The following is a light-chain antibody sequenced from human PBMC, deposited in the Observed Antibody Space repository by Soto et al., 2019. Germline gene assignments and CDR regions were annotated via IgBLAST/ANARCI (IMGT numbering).Light chain of an antibody. J-gene: IGKJ4*01. Sequence: EIVLTQSPATLSLSPRERATLSCGASQSVSTSYLAWYQQKPGLAPRLLIYDASSRATGISDRFSGSGSGTDFTLTISRLEPEDFAVYYCQQYGSSPSFGGGTKVEIK. CDR1: QSVSTSY. V-gene: IGKV3D-20*01. CDR2: DAS. CDR3: QQYGSSPS.